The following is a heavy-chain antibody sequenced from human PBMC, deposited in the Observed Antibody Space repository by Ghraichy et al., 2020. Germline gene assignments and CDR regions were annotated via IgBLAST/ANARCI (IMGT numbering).Heavy chain of an antibody. CDR1: GFTFSSYA. V-gene: IGHV3-23*01. D-gene: IGHD6-19*01. CDR3: AKGWAEAVAGFDY. J-gene: IGHJ4*02. Sequence: GESLNISCAASGFTFSSYAMSWVRQAPGKGLEWVSAISGSGGSTYYADSVKGRFTISRDNSKNTLYLQMNSLRAEDTAVYYCAKGWAEAVAGFDYWGQGTLVTVSS. CDR2: ISGSGGST.